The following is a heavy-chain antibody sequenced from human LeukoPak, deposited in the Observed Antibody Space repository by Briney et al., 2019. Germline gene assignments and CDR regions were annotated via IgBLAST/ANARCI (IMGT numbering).Heavy chain of an antibody. J-gene: IGHJ4*02. D-gene: IGHD1-14*01. CDR3: TRDMRPGPLDY. V-gene: IGHV3-49*04. CDR2: IRSKAYGGTT. Sequence: GGSLRLSCAASGFTFSSYAMSWVRQAPGKGLEGVGFIRSKAYGGTTEYAASVKGRFTISRDDSKSSAYLQMNSLKTEDTAVYYCTRDMRPGPLDYWGQGTLVTVSS. CDR1: GFTFSSYA.